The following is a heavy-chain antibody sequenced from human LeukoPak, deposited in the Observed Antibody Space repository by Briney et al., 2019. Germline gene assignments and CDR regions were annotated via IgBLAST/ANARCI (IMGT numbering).Heavy chain of an antibody. J-gene: IGHJ5*02. D-gene: IGHD3-10*01. CDR2: INHSGST. V-gene: IGHV4-34*01. CDR1: GGSFSGYY. CDR3: ARGRLLWFGETLSAWFDP. Sequence: PSETLSLTCAVYGGSFSGYYWSWIRQPPGKGLEWIGEINHSGSTNYNPSLKSRVTISVDTSKNQFSLKLSSVTAADTAVYYCARGRLLWFGETLSAWFDPWGQGTLVTVSS.